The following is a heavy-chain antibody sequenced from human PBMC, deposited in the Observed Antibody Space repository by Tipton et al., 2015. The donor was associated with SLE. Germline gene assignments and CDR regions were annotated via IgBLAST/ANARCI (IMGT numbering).Heavy chain of an antibody. CDR1: GYSFTSYW. CDR3: ARGTDWFDP. Sequence: VQLVQSGAEVKKPGESLRISCKGSGYSFTSYWMHWVRQAPGKGLVWVSRINSDGSSTSYADSVKGRFTISRDNAKNTLYLQMNSLRAEDTAVYYCARGTDWFDPWGQGTLVTVSS. CDR2: INSDGSST. J-gene: IGHJ5*02. D-gene: IGHD3-10*01. V-gene: IGHV3-74*02.